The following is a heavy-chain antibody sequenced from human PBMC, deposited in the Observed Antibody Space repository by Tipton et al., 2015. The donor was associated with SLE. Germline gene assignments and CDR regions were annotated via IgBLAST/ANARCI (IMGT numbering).Heavy chain of an antibody. Sequence: GSLRLSCEASGFILSSNEMNWVRQAPGKGLEWISYISESGDTIYYADSVKGRFTISRDNSKNTLYLQMHSLRAEDTAVYFCAKNRGTESFWGRGTQVTVSS. D-gene: IGHD1-1*01. CDR2: ISESGDTI. CDR3: AKNRGTESF. V-gene: IGHV3-48*03. CDR1: GFILSSNE. J-gene: IGHJ4*02.